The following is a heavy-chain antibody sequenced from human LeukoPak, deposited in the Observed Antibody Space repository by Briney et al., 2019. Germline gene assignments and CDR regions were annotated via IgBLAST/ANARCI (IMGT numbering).Heavy chain of an antibody. J-gene: IGHJ4*02. CDR2: IKQDGSET. D-gene: IGHD1-26*01. CDR1: GYTFSIYG. CDR3: KRENSVSLSLEY. V-gene: IGHV3-7*01. Sequence: GGSLRLSCAASGYTFSIYGMNWVRQAPGKGLEWVASIKQDGSETYYMESVQGRFTISRDNNMNFLYLQMSSLRAEDTAVYSCKRENSVSLSLEYWAQRTLVSVSS.